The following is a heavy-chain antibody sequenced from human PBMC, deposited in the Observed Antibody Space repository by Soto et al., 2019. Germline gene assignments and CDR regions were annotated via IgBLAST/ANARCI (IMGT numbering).Heavy chain of an antibody. D-gene: IGHD3-10*01. J-gene: IGHJ5*02. V-gene: IGHV4-59*01. CDR3: ARTVVRGVTNWFDP. CDR2: IYYSGST. CDR1: GGSISSYY. Sequence: PSETLSLTCTVSGGSISSYYWSWIRQPPGKGLEWIGYIYYSGSTNYNPSLKSRVTISVDTSKNQFSLKLSSVTAADTAVYYCARTVVRGVTNWFDPWGQGTLVTVSS.